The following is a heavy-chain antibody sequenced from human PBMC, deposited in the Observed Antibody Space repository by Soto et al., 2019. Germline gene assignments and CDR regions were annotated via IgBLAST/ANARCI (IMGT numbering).Heavy chain of an antibody. J-gene: IGHJ3*02. CDR3: ASYPLLGYCSSTSCYRAFDI. Sequence: VASVKVSCKASGYTFTSYAMHWVRQAPGQRLEWMGWINAGNGNTKYSQKFQGRVTITRDTSASTAYMELSSLRSEDTAVYYCASYPLLGYCSSTSCYRAFDIWGQGTMVTVSS. CDR2: INAGNGNT. V-gene: IGHV1-3*01. D-gene: IGHD2-2*01. CDR1: GYTFTSYA.